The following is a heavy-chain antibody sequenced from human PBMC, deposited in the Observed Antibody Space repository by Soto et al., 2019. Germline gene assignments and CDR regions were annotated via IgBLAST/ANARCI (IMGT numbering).Heavy chain of an antibody. CDR3: AKPPLRLLEWLLYY. J-gene: IGHJ4*02. Sequence: EVQLLESGGGLVQPGGSLTLSCAGSGFTFSTYDMSWVRQAPGQGLEWVSSISDSGGHTYYADSVRGRFTISRDKSKYTRYLHMNSLIAEDTAVYYCAKPPLRLLEWLLYYWGQGTLVT. V-gene: IGHV3-23*01. CDR2: ISDSGGHT. CDR1: GFTFSTYD. D-gene: IGHD3-3*01.